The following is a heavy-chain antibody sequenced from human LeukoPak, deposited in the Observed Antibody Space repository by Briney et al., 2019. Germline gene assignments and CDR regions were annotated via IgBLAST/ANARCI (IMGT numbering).Heavy chain of an antibody. Sequence: SETLSLTCTVSDGSISSSSYYWGWIRQPPGKGLEWIGSIYYGSVFYSVSTYYNPSLKSRVTMSGDTSKNQFSLKLSSVTAADTAAHYCARLGYCSGGSCYYYYYMDVWGKGTTVTVSS. V-gene: IGHV4-39*07. D-gene: IGHD2-15*01. CDR1: DGSISSSSYY. J-gene: IGHJ6*03. CDR2: IYYGSVFYSVST. CDR3: ARLGYCSGGSCYYYYYMDV.